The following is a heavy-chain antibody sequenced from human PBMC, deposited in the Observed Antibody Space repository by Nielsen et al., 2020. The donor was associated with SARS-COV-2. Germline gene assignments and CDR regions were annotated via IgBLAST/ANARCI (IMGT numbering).Heavy chain of an antibody. CDR2: IKQDGSNK. Sequence: GESLKISCAASGFTFSSYWMSWVRQAPGKGLEWVANIKQDGSNKYYADSVKGRFTISRDNSKNTLYLQMNSLRAEDTAVYYCARDLAWYYYGSPIYYGMDVWGQGTTVTVSS. V-gene: IGHV3-7*01. CDR1: GFTFSSYW. CDR3: ARDLAWYYYGSPIYYGMDV. D-gene: IGHD3-10*01. J-gene: IGHJ6*02.